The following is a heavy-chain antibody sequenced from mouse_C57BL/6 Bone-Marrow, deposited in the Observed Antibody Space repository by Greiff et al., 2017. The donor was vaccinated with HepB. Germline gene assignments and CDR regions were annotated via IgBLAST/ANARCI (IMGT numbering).Heavy chain of an antibody. J-gene: IGHJ4*01. D-gene: IGHD1-3*01. CDR2: IDPSDSYT. Sequence: QVQLQQPGAELVKPGASVKLSCKASGYTFTSYWMQWVKQRPGQGLEWIGEIDPSDSYTNYNQKFKGKATLTVDTSSSTAYMQLSSLTSEDSAVYYCARWESGISLYFSAMDYWGQGTSVTVSS. V-gene: IGHV1-50*01. CDR1: GYTFTSYW. CDR3: ARWESGISLYFSAMDY.